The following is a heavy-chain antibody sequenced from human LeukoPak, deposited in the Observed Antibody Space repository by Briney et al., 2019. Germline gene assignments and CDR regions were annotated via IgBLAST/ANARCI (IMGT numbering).Heavy chain of an antibody. CDR3: AREGVATITPFDY. V-gene: IGHV1-46*01. CDR2: INPSGGST. D-gene: IGHD5-12*01. CDR1: GYTFTSYY. J-gene: IGHJ4*02. Sequence: GASVKVSCKASGYTFTSYYMYWVRQAPGQGLEWMGVINPSGGSTSYAQKFQGRVTMTRDMSTSTVYMELSSLRSEDTAVYYCAREGVATITPFDYWGQGTLVTVSS.